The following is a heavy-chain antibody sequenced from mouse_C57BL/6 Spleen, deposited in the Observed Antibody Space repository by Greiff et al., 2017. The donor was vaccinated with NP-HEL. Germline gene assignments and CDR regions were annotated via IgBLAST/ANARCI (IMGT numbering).Heavy chain of an antibody. CDR3: ARRTTGYDMDY. CDR1: GYTFTSYW. J-gene: IGHJ4*01. D-gene: IGHD2-14*01. V-gene: IGHV1-64*01. Sequence: VQLQQSGSLLVKPGASVKLSCKASGYTFTSYWMHWVKQSPGPGLERIGMIHPNSVSTSYNETFKSKSTLTVDKSSSTAYMQLSSLTSEDSAVYYCARRTTGYDMDYWSQGASVNVAS. CDR2: IHPNSVST.